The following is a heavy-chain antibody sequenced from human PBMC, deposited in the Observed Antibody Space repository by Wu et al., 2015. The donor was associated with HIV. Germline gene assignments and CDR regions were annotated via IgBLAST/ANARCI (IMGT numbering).Heavy chain of an antibody. CDR1: LHLIKLMV. V-gene: IGHV1-18*01. Sequence: SGGWGGRKAWGRPVKVRPARTFWLHLIKLMVVSWVATRPLGRRDVEWMGWISAYNGNTNYAQKLQGRVTMTTDTSTNTAYMELRSLRSDDTAVYYCARDKDPLKHIVVVTAILGYYYYGMDVWGQGTTVTVSS. D-gene: IGHD2-21*02. CDR2: ISAYNGNT. J-gene: IGHJ6*02. CDR3: ARDKDPLKHIVVVTAILGYYYYGMDV.